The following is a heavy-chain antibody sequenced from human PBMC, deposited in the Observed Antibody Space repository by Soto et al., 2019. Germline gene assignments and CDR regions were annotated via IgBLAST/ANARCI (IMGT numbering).Heavy chain of an antibody. CDR1: GGSISSYY. CDR2: IYYSRST. V-gene: IGHV4-59*01. CDR3: ARATYYYGSGSYYKGSYYYGMDV. Sequence: SETLSLTCTVSGGSISSYYWSWIRQPPGKGLEWIGYIYYSRSTNYNPSIKSRVTISVDTSKNQFSMKLSSVTAADTAVYYCARATYYYGSGSYYKGSYYYGMDVWGQGTTVTVSS. D-gene: IGHD3-10*01. J-gene: IGHJ6*02.